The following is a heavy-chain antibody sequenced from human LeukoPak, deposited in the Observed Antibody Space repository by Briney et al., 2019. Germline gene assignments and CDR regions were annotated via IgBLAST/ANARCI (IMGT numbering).Heavy chain of an antibody. CDR2: IRYDGSNK. CDR3: AKVASDAFDI. J-gene: IGHJ3*02. V-gene: IGHV3-30*02. Sequence: GGSLRLSCAASGFSFKNYGMHWVRQAPGKGLEWVAFIRYDGSNKYYADSVKGRFTISRDNSKNTLYLQMNSLRAEDTAVYYCAKVASDAFDIWGQGTMVTVSS. D-gene: IGHD2-21*01. CDR1: GFSFKNYG.